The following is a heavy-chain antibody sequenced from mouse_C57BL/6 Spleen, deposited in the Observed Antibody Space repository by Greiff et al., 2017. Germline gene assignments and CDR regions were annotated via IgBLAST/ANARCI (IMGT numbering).Heavy chain of an antibody. J-gene: IGHJ4*01. V-gene: IGHV1-59*01. CDR1: GYTFPSYW. Sequence: QVQLHQPGAELVRPGTSVKLSCKASGYTFPSYWMHWVKQRPGQGLEWIGVIDPSDSYTNYNQKFKGKATLTVDPSSSTAYMQLSSLTSEDSAVYYGAKENHYYAMDYWGQGTSVTVSS. CDR2: IDPSDSYT. CDR3: AKENHYYAMDY.